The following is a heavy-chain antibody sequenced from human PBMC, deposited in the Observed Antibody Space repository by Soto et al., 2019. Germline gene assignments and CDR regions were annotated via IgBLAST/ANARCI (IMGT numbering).Heavy chain of an antibody. J-gene: IGHJ4*02. Sequence: SETLSLTCTVSGGSISSGGYYWSWIRQHPGKGLEWIGYIYYSGSTYYNPSLKSRVTISVDTSKNQFSLKLSSVTAADTAVYYCARVLVAAADPYYFDYWGQGTLVTVSS. D-gene: IGHD6-13*01. CDR3: ARVLVAAADPYYFDY. CDR1: GGSISSGGYY. V-gene: IGHV4-31*03. CDR2: IYYSGST.